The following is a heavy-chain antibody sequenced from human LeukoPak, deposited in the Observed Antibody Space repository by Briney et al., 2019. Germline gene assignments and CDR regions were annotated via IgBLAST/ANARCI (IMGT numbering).Heavy chain of an antibody. D-gene: IGHD6-19*01. CDR3: ASRSRSSGWYPSSRRSDY. V-gene: IGHV4-4*02. J-gene: IGHJ4*02. CDR2: IYHSGST. Sequence: PSETLSLTCAVSGGSISSSNWWSWVRQPPGKGLEWIGEIYHSGSTNYNPSLKSRATISVDKSKNQFSLKLSSVTAADTAVYYCASRSRSSGWYPSSRRSDYWGQGTLVTVSS. CDR1: GGSISSSNW.